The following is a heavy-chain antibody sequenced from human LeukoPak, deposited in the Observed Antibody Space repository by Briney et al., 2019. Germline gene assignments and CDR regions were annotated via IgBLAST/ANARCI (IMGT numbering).Heavy chain of an antibody. CDR1: GVTFSRYW. CDR3: ARGITVIRGVFSLDY. J-gene: IGHJ4*02. D-gene: IGHD3-10*01. CDR2: IKEDGREK. Sequence: PGGALRLSCAASGVTFSRYWMTWGRQAPGKGVEGVAKIKEDGREKYYVDSVKGRFTISRDSAENSLYLQMNSLRAEDTAVYYCARGITVIRGVFSLDYWGQGTLVTVSS. V-gene: IGHV3-7*04.